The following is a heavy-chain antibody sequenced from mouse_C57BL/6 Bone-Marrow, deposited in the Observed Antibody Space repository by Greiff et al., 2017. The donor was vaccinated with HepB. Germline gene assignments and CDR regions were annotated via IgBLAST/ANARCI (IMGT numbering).Heavy chain of an antibody. J-gene: IGHJ4*01. CDR3: TSALDGSLLYYYAMDY. V-gene: IGHV6-6*01. Sequence: EVKLQESGGGLVQPGGSMKLSCAASGFTFSDAWMDWVRQSPEKGLEWVAEIRNKANNHATYYADYVKGRFTISRADSKSSVYLQMNSLSAKDTGTYYCTSALDGSLLYYYAMDYWGQGTSVTVSS. CDR2: IRNKANNHAT. CDR1: GFTFSDAW. D-gene: IGHD1-1*01.